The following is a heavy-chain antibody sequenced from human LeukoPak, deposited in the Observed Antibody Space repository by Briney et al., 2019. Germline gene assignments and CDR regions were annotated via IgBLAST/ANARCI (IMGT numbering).Heavy chain of an antibody. Sequence: PGQSLRLSWAASGFTFSSYAMHWVRQAPGKGLEWVAFISSDGSNKYYADSVKGRFTISRDNSKNTLYLQMNSLRDEDTAVYYCDPHDSSSHFWGQGTLVTVSS. CDR3: DPHDSSSHF. D-gene: IGHD6-6*01. V-gene: IGHV3-30-3*01. CDR1: GFTFSSYA. CDR2: ISSDGSNK. J-gene: IGHJ4*02.